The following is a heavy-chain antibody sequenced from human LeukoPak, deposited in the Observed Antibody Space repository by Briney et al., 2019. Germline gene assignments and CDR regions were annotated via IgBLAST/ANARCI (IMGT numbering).Heavy chain of an antibody. J-gene: IGHJ4*02. CDR2: ISSSSSTI. V-gene: IGHV3-48*04. CDR1: GFTFSSYA. CDR3: ARAQGAGYYNY. Sequence: QPGRSLRLSCAASGFTFSSYAMHWVRQAPGKGLEWVSYISSSSSTIYYADSVKGRFTISRDNAKNSLYLQMNSLRAEDTAVYYCARAQGAGYYNYWGQGTLVTVSS. D-gene: IGHD3-9*01.